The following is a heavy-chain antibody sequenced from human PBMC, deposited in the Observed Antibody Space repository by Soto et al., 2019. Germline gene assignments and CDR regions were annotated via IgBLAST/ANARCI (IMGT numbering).Heavy chain of an antibody. Sequence: SETLSLTCTVSGGSISSGDYYWSWIRQPPGKGLEWIGYIYYSGSTYYNPSLKSRVTISVDTSKNQFSLKLSSVTAADTAVYYCARDRVDSTDAFDIWGQGTMVTVSS. CDR3: ARDRVDSTDAFDI. J-gene: IGHJ3*02. D-gene: IGHD2-15*01. CDR1: GGSISSGDYY. V-gene: IGHV4-30-4*01. CDR2: IYYSGST.